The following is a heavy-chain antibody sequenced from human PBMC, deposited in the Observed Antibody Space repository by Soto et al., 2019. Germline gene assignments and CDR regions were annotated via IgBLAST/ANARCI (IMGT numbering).Heavy chain of an antibody. CDR2: IIPIFGTA. Sequence: GASVKVSCKASGGTFSSYAISWVRQAPGQGLEWMGGIIPIFGTANYAQKFQGRVTITADESTSTAYMELSSLRSEGTAVYYCASGYCSSTSCYERYYFDYWGQGTLVTVSS. J-gene: IGHJ4*02. V-gene: IGHV1-69*13. D-gene: IGHD2-2*01. CDR3: ASGYCSSTSCYERYYFDY. CDR1: GGTFSSYA.